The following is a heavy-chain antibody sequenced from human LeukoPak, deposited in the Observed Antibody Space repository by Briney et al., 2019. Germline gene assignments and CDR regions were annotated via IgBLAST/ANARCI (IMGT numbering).Heavy chain of an antibody. CDR1: GFTFSNYA. CDR3: ARGFSGGGSNY. J-gene: IGHJ4*02. Sequence: GGSLRLSCAASGFTFSNYAMSWVRQAPGKGLEWVSTISGNAGGTYYADSMRGRFTISRDNAKNSLYLQMNSLRAEDTAVYYCARGFSGGGSNYWGQGTLVTVSS. D-gene: IGHD2/OR15-2a*01. V-gene: IGHV3-23*01. CDR2: ISGNAGGT.